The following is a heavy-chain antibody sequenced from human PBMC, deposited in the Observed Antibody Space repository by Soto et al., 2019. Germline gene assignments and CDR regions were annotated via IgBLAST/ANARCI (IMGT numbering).Heavy chain of an antibody. Sequence: VGSLRLSCAASGFTFSSYAMSWVRQAPGKGLEWVSAISGSGGSTYYADSVKGRFTISRDNSKNTLYLQMNSLRAEDTAVYYCEKDKSIAAAGTPYFHWGQGTLVTVSS. J-gene: IGHJ4*02. CDR2: ISGSGGST. V-gene: IGHV3-23*01. D-gene: IGHD6-13*01. CDR3: EKDKSIAAAGTPYFH. CDR1: GFTFSSYA.